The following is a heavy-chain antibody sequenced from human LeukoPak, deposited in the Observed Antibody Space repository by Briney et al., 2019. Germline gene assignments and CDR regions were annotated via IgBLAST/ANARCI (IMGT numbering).Heavy chain of an antibody. Sequence: ASVKVSCKASGYTFTSYYVHWVRQAPGQGLEWMAIVNPSGGSTSYAQKFQGRVTMTRDMSTSTLYMELSSLRSEDTAVYYCARHRRDCSGGSCYGIDYWGQGTLVTVSS. D-gene: IGHD2-15*01. V-gene: IGHV1-46*01. J-gene: IGHJ4*02. CDR1: GYTFTSYY. CDR3: ARHRRDCSGGSCYGIDY. CDR2: VNPSGGST.